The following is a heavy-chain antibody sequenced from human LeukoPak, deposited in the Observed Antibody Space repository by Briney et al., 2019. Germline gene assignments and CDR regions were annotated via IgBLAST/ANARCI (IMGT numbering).Heavy chain of an antibody. J-gene: IGHJ4*02. CDR3: ARNVNYDFWSGYSSY. Sequence: ASVKVSCKASGYTSTGYYMHWVRQAPGQGLEWMGWINPNSGGTNYAQKFQGRVTMTRDTSISTAYMELSRLRSDDTAVYYCARNVNYDFWSGYSSYWGQGTLVTVSS. D-gene: IGHD3-3*01. CDR2: INPNSGGT. CDR1: GYTSTGYY. V-gene: IGHV1-2*02.